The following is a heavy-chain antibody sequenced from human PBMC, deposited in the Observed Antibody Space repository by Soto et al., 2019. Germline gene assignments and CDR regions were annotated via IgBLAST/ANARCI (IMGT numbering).Heavy chain of an antibody. Sequence: QVQLVQSGAEVKKPGASVKVSCKASGYTFTSYGISWVRQAPGQGLEWMGWISAYNGNTNYAQKLQGRVTMTTDTSTSTDYMELRSLRSDDTAVYYCARDLNGDYGFRYWYFDLWGRGTLVTVSS. D-gene: IGHD4-17*01. CDR3: ARDLNGDYGFRYWYFDL. CDR1: GYTFTSYG. V-gene: IGHV1-18*01. CDR2: ISAYNGNT. J-gene: IGHJ2*01.